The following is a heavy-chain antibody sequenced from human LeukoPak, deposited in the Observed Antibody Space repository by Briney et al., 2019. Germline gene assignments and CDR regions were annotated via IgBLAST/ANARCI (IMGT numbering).Heavy chain of an antibody. Sequence: GGSLRLSCAASGFTFSSYGMHWVRQAPGKGLEWVAFIRYDGSNKYYADFVKGRFTISRDNSKNTLYLQMNSLRAEDTAVYYCAKDGWQQLVLTLVDYYYYMDVWGKGTTVTVSS. V-gene: IGHV3-30*02. CDR3: AKDGWQQLVLTLVDYYYYMDV. CDR2: IRYDGSNK. J-gene: IGHJ6*03. CDR1: GFTFSSYG. D-gene: IGHD6-13*01.